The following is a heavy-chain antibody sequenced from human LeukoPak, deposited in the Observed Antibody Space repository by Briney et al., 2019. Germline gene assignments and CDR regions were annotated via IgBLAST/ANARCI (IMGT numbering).Heavy chain of an antibody. CDR2: IIPIFGTA. CDR3: AGDAYCSGGSCYHHEYYYYMDV. J-gene: IGHJ6*03. CDR1: GGTFSSYA. D-gene: IGHD2-15*01. Sequence: SVKVSCKASGGTFSSYAISWVRQAPGQGLEWMGGIIPIFGTANYAQKFQGRVTITTDESTSTAYMELSSLRSEDTAVYYCAGDAYCSGGSCYHHEYYYYMDVWGKGTTVTVSS. V-gene: IGHV1-69*05.